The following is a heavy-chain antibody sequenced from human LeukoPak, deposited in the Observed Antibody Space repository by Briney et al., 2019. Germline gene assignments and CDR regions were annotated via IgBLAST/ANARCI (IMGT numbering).Heavy chain of an antibody. V-gene: IGHV1-69*15. CDR3: ARDQGYCSGGSCDSYYYYGMDV. CDR1: GGTVSSYD. CDR2: IIPICGTA. D-gene: IGHD2-15*01. Sequence: ASVKLSCTASGGTVSSYDISWVRQAPGQGLEWVGRIIPICGTANYAQKFQGRVTITGDESTSTAYMELSSLRSEDTAVYYCARDQGYCSGGSCDSYYYYGMDVWGQGTTVTVSS. J-gene: IGHJ6*02.